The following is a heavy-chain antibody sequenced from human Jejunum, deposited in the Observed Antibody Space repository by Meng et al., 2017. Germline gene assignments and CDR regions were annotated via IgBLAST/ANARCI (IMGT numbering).Heavy chain of an antibody. D-gene: IGHD5-24*01. V-gene: IGHV3-49*03. J-gene: IGHJ4*02. CDR1: GFSFGDHA. CDR3: IRGFRGVEGWAACY. CDR2: IRSQGKGGTT. Sequence: GGSLRLSCTGSGFSFGDHAISWFRQAPGQGLEWVGFIRSQGKGGTTGYAASVRDRFTISRDDSKSIAYLQMNSLKTEDTAVYYCIRGFRGVEGWAACYWGQGTLVTVSS.